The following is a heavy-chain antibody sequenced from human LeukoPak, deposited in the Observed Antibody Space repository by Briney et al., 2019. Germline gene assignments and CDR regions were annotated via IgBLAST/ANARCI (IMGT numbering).Heavy chain of an antibody. V-gene: IGHV3-23*01. D-gene: IGHD2-2*01. CDR1: GFTFSSYA. CDR2: ISASGGTT. CDR3: AKEPREYCSSTSCPNWIDP. J-gene: IGHJ5*02. Sequence: GGSLRLSCAASGFTFSSYAMGWVRQAPGKGLEWVSAISASGGTTYYADSVKGRFTISRDNSKNTLYLQTSSLRAEDTAVYYCAKEPREYCSSTSCPNWIDPWGQGTLVTVSS.